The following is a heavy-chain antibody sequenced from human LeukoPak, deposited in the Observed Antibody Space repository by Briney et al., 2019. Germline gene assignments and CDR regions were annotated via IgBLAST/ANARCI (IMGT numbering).Heavy chain of an antibody. D-gene: IGHD2-21*01. V-gene: IGHV3-30*18. CDR2: ISYDGGKI. CDR3: ANPVIGERDY. Sequence: PGGSLRLSCTASGFTFTSYCMHWVRQAPGKGLEWVAVISYDGGKIYYADSVKGRFTISRDNSRNTLYLQVNSLRAEDTAVYYWANPVIGERDYWGQRALVTVSS. J-gene: IGHJ4*02. CDR1: GFTFTSYC.